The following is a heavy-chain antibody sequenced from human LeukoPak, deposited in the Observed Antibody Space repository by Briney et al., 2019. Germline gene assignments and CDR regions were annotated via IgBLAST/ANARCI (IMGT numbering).Heavy chain of an antibody. CDR3: ARNELVVTAQYYFDY. CDR1: GGTFSSYA. Sequence: ASVKVSCKASGGTFSSYAISWVRQAPGQGLDWMGRIIPILGIANYAQKFQGRVTITADKSTSTAYMELSSLRSEDTAVYYCARNELVVTAQYYFDYWGQGTLVTVSS. CDR2: IIPILGIA. V-gene: IGHV1-69*04. J-gene: IGHJ4*02. D-gene: IGHD2-21*02.